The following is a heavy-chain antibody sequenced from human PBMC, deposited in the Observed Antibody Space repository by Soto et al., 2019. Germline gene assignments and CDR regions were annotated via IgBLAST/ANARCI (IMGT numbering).Heavy chain of an antibody. J-gene: IGHJ6*02. CDR3: AREAAIPS. D-gene: IGHD2-21*02. Sequence: QVQLMQSAAEVKKPGASVKVSCKAAGYIFTNFGISWVRQAPGQGLEWMGWITPYNGHTNHAQKFQDRLTMTTDTSTSTVNKELRSLRSDDTAVYYGAREAAIPSWGQGTTVTVSS. CDR2: ITPYNGHT. CDR1: GYIFTNFG. V-gene: IGHV1-18*04.